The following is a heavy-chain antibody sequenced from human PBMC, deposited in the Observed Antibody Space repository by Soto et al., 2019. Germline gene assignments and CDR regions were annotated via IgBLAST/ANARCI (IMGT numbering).Heavy chain of an antibody. CDR1: GGSISSSNW. CDR2: LYHSGST. V-gene: IGHV4-4*02. D-gene: IGHD5-18*01. J-gene: IGHJ6*02. CDR3: ARGEQLWLGPTTLGYGMDV. Sequence: QVQLQESGPGLVKPSGTLSLTCAVSGGSISSSNWWSWVRQPPGKGLEWIGELYHSGSTNYNPSLKSRVTISVDKSKNQFSLKLSSVTAADTAVYYCARGEQLWLGPTTLGYGMDVWGQGTTVTVSS.